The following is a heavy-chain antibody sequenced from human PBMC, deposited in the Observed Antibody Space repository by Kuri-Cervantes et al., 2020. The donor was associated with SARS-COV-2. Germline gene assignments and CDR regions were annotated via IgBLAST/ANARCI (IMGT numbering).Heavy chain of an antibody. V-gene: IGHV3-7*01. CDR3: ARDDGSGSYFTFDY. Sequence: GESLKISCAGSGITFSSYWMNWVRQAPGKGLEWVANIKQDGSETYYVDSVKGRFTISRDNAKNSLFLQMNSLRAEGTAVYYCARDDGSGSYFTFDYWGQGTLVTVSS. CDR2: IKQDGSET. D-gene: IGHD3-10*01. J-gene: IGHJ4*02. CDR1: GITFSSYW.